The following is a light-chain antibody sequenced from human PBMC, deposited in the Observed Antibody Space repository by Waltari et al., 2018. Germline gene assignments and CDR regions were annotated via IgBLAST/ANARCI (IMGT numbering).Light chain of an antibody. CDR2: DAS. Sequence: EIVLTQSPATLSLSPGDRATLSCRASQSIGTFLAWLQQKPGQAPSLLIYDASYRATDIPARFSGAGSGTDFTLTISSLEPEDLAVYFCQQRSDWPRTFGQGTRVEIK. CDR3: QQRSDWPRT. CDR1: QSIGTF. J-gene: IGKJ1*01. V-gene: IGKV3-11*01.